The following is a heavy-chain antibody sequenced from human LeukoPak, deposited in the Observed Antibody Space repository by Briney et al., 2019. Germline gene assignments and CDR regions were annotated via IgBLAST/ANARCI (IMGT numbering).Heavy chain of an antibody. CDR1: GYTFTSYD. Sequence: ASVKVSCKASGYTFTSYDINWVRQATGQGLEWMGWMNPNSGNTGYAQKFQGGVTMTRNTSISTAYMELSSLRSEDTAVYYCARGGYYYDSSGYSGSFDYWGQGTLVTVSS. J-gene: IGHJ4*02. V-gene: IGHV1-8*01. D-gene: IGHD3-22*01. CDR3: ARGGYYYDSSGYSGSFDY. CDR2: MNPNSGNT.